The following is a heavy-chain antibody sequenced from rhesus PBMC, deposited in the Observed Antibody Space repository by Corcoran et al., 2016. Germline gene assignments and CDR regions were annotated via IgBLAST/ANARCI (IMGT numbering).Heavy chain of an antibody. J-gene: IGHJ4*01. V-gene: IGHV3S5*01. CDR1: GFTFSSYG. D-gene: IGHD3-16*01. CDR3: AKGYSGSFDY. CDR2: ISNGGGST. Sequence: EVQLVESGGGWVQPGWSLRLSCAASGFTFSSYGMSWVRQAPGKGLEWVSYISNGGGSTYYADSVKGRFTISRDNSKNTLSLQMNSLRAEDTAVYYCAKGYSGSFDYWGQGVLVTVSS.